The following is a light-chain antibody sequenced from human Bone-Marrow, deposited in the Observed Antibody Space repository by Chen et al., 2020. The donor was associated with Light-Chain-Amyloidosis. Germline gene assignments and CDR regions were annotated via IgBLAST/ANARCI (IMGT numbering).Light chain of an antibody. J-gene: IGLJ2*01. Sequence: QSALTQPASVSGSPGLSINISCTGTSRDVGRYNLVTWYQQHPGKAPKLMLFDVTKRPSGVSNRFSGSKSGNTASLTISGLQADDEADYYCCSYAGSTTYIVFGGGTKLTVL. CDR3: CSYAGSTTYIV. CDR1: SRDVGRYNL. CDR2: DVT. V-gene: IGLV2-23*02.